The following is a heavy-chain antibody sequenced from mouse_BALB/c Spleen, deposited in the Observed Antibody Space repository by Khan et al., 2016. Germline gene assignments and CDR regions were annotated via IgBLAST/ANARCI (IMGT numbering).Heavy chain of an antibody. CDR3: ASKVYYFDY. V-gene: IGHV5-6-5*01. CDR1: GFTFSSYA. Sequence: EVELVESGGGLVKPGGSLKLSCAASGFTFSSYAMSWVRQTPEKRLEWVASISSGGSTFYPDILKGRFTISRDNARDILYLQMSSLRSEDTTMYYCASKVYYFDYWGKGTTLTVSS. CDR2: ISSGGST. J-gene: IGHJ2*01.